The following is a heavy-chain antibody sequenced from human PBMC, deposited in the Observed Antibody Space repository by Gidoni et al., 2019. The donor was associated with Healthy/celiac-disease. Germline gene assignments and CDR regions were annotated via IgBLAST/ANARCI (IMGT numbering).Heavy chain of an antibody. CDR3: ARAPFYYDSSGYYLNLDY. D-gene: IGHD3-22*01. Sequence: EVQLVASGGGLVTPGGSLRLSWAASGFMFSTYSMNWVRQAPGQGLEWVSSISSSSSYIYYADSVRGRFTISRDNAKNSLYLQMNSLRAEDTAVYYCARAPFYYDSSGYYLNLDYWGQGTLVTVSS. CDR2: ISSSSSYI. CDR1: GFMFSTYS. V-gene: IGHV3-21*01. J-gene: IGHJ4*02.